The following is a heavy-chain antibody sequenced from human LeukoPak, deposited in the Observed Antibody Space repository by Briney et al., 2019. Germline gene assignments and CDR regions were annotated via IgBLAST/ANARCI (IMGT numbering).Heavy chain of an antibody. D-gene: IGHD3-22*01. V-gene: IGHV4-59*12. CDR2: IYYSGST. Sequence: SETLSLTCTVSGGSISSYYWSWIRQPPGKGLEWIGYIYYSGSTNYNPSLKSRVTISVDTSKNQFSLKLSSVTAADTAVYYCASEKVVVSAFDIWGQGTMVSVSS. CDR3: ASEKVVVSAFDI. J-gene: IGHJ3*02. CDR1: GGSISSYY.